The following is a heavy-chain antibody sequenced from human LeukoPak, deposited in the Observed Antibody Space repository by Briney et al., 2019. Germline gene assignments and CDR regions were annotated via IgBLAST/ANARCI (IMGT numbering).Heavy chain of an antibody. J-gene: IGHJ6*03. CDR2: ISAYNGNT. D-gene: IGHD3-22*01. Sequence: ASVKVSCKASGYTFTSYGISWVRQAPGQGLEWVGWISAYNGNTNYAQKLQGRVTMTTDTFTSTAYMELRSLRSDDTAVYYCARDHGYYDSSGYYYKSHYYYYYMDVWGKGTTVTVSS. CDR1: GYTFTSYG. V-gene: IGHV1-18*01. CDR3: ARDHGYYDSSGYYYKSHYYYYYMDV.